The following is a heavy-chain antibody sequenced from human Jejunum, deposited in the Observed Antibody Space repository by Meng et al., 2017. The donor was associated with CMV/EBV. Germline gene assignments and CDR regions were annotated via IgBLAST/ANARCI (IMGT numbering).Heavy chain of an antibody. CDR3: VHRKDYSGNWNGGSADF. CDR2: IYWDDDK. J-gene: IGHJ4*02. Sequence: LSLTSSPVGVGWFRQPTGKALEWLAFIYWDDDKRYNPSLRNRLTITKDAPRNQVLLTMTNMDPADTATYYCVHRKDYSGNWNGGSADFWGQGALVTVSS. V-gene: IGHV2-5*02. D-gene: IGHD4-11*01. CDR1: LSLTSSPVG.